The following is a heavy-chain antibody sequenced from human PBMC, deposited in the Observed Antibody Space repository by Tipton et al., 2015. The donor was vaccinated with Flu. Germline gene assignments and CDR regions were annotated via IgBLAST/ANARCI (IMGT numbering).Heavy chain of an antibody. D-gene: IGHD3-10*01. CDR1: GGSISSGGYY. Sequence: TLSLTCTVSGGSISSGGYYWSWIRQHPGKGLEWIGYIYYSGSTYYNPSLKSRATISVDTSKNQFSLKLSSVTAADTAVYYCARVTYGSGRIGLDYWGQGTLVTVSS. CDR3: ARVTYGSGRIGLDY. CDR2: IYYSGST. J-gene: IGHJ4*02. V-gene: IGHV4-31*03.